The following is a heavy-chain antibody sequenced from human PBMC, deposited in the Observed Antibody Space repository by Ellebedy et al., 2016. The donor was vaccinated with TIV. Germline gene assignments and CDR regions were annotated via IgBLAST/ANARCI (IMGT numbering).Heavy chain of an antibody. Sequence: SLKISCAASGFTFDDYAMHWVRQAPGKGLEWVSGISWNSGSIGYADSVKGRFAISRDNAENSLYLQMNRLRAEDTALYYCAKGRGDGSSGYYGMDVWGQGTTVTVSS. V-gene: IGHV3-9*01. CDR3: AKGRGDGSSGYYGMDV. CDR2: ISWNSGSI. D-gene: IGHD3-22*01. CDR1: GFTFDDYA. J-gene: IGHJ6*02.